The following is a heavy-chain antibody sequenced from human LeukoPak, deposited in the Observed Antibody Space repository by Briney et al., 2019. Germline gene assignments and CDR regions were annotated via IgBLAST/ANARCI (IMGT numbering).Heavy chain of an antibody. Sequence: PSETLSLTCTVSGGPISSSTYYWGWIRQPPGKGLEWIGGIHYSGSTHYNPSLKSRVTISVDTPKNQFSLKLSSVTAADTAVYYCARLFDYWGQGTLVTVSS. V-gene: IGHV4-39*01. J-gene: IGHJ4*02. CDR3: ARLFDY. CDR2: IHYSGST. CDR1: GGPISSSTYY.